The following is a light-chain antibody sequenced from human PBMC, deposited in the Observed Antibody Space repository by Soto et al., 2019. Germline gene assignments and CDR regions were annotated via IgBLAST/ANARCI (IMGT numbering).Light chain of an antibody. CDR3: QQYDVDSGT. Sequence: IVMTQSPATLSVSPGERATLSCRASQSVSSNLAWYQQKPGQAPRLLIYGASTRATGIPARFSGSGSGTEFTLTISSLQPDDFATYYCQQYDVDSGTFGQGTKVDIK. CDR1: QSVSSN. V-gene: IGKV3-15*01. J-gene: IGKJ1*01. CDR2: GAS.